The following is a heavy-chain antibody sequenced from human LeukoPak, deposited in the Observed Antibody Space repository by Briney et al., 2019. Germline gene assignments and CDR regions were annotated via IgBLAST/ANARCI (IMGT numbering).Heavy chain of an antibody. CDR1: GFTFSSYA. J-gene: IGHJ4*02. V-gene: IGHV3-66*01. CDR3: ARDSQKGL. Sequence: PGGSLRLSCAASGFTFSSYAMSWVRQAPGKGLEWVSVIYSGGSIYYADSVKGRFTSSRDNSKNTMYLQMNSLRAEDTAVYYCARDSQKGLWGQGTLVTVSS. CDR2: IYSGGSI.